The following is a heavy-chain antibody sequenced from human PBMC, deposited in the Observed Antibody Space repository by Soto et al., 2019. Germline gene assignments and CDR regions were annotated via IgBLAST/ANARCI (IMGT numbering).Heavy chain of an antibody. CDR1: GFTFSSYA. D-gene: IGHD2-15*01. CDR2: ISGSGGST. V-gene: IGHV3-23*01. CDR3: AKAHRYCSGGSCNLYGMDV. Sequence: GGSLRLSCAASGFTFSSYAMSWVRQAPGKGLEWVSAISGSGGSTYYADSVKGRFTISRDNSKNTLYLQMNSRRAEDTAVYYCAKAHRYCSGGSCNLYGMDVWGQGTTVTVSS. J-gene: IGHJ6*02.